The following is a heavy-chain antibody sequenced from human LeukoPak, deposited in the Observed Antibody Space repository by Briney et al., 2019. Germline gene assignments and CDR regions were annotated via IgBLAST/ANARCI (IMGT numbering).Heavy chain of an antibody. CDR2: SSGSGGRT. J-gene: IGHJ5*02. V-gene: IGHV3-23*01. Sequence: PGGSLRLSCAASGFIFKNAWMSWVRQTPGKGLEWVSTSSGSGGRTYYADSVKGRFTISRDNSKNTLYLQMNSLRAEDTAVYYCAKGPAMVRGTFDPWGQGTLVTVSS. D-gene: IGHD3-10*01. CDR3: AKGPAMVRGTFDP. CDR1: GFIFKNAW.